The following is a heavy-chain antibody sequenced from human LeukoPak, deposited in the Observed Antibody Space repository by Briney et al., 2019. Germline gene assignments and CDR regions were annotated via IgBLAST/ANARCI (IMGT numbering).Heavy chain of an antibody. CDR1: GASVSSGGNY. D-gene: IGHD1/OR15-1a*01. CDR3: ARDTRNTWFYY. CDR2: FYYSGTT. J-gene: IGHJ4*02. Sequence: SETLSLTCTVSGASVSSGGNYWSWIRQSPGKGLEWIGSFYYSGTTDYNPSLKGRVTMSIDRSKSQFSLNLNSVTAADTAVYYCARDTRNTWFYYWGQGTLVTVSS. V-gene: IGHV4-61*08.